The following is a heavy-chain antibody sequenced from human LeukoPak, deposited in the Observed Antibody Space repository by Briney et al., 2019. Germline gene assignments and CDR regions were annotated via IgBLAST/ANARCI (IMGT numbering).Heavy chain of an antibody. Sequence: GGSLRLSCAASGFTFSSYWMSWVRQAPGKGLEWVANIKQDGSEKYYVDSVKGRLTISRDNAKNSLYLQMNSLRAEDTAVYYCARYIGLYSSSWYRLGYYGMDVWGQGTTVTVSS. CDR3: ARYIGLYSSSWYRLGYYGMDV. CDR1: GFTFSSYW. V-gene: IGHV3-7*01. CDR2: IKQDGSEK. D-gene: IGHD6-13*01. J-gene: IGHJ6*02.